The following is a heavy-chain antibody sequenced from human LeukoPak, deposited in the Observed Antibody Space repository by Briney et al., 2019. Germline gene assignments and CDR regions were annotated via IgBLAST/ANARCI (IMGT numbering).Heavy chain of an antibody. Sequence: ASVKVSCKASGYTFTSYGISWVRQAPGQGLEWMGWISAYNGNTNYAQKFQGRVTITRNTSISTAYMELSSLRSEDTAVYYCARGPGYCSGGSCYSLKLGYYYMDVWGKGSTVTVSS. CDR2: ISAYNGNT. D-gene: IGHD2-15*01. CDR1: GYTFTSYG. J-gene: IGHJ6*03. CDR3: ARGPGYCSGGSCYSLKLGYYYMDV. V-gene: IGHV1-18*01.